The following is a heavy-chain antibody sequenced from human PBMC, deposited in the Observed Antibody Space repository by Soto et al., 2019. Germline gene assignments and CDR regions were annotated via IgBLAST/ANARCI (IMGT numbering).Heavy chain of an antibody. J-gene: IGHJ5*02. CDR3: AREWNKWLPKNWFDP. Sequence: QVQLVQSGAEVKKPGASVKVSCKASGYTFTGYYMHWVRQAPGQGLEWMGWINPNSGGTNYAQKFQGRGTMTRDTSISTAYMELSRLRSDDTAVYYCAREWNKWLPKNWFDPWGQGTLVTVSS. CDR1: GYTFTGYY. CDR2: INPNSGGT. D-gene: IGHD3-22*01. V-gene: IGHV1-2*02.